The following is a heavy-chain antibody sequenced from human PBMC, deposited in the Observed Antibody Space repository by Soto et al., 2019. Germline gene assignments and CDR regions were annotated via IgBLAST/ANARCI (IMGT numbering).Heavy chain of an antibody. CDR3: ASKTNSLYYFDF. CDR1: WSSIISIHW. D-gene: IGHD2-8*01. J-gene: IGHJ4*02. CDR2: IFSTGTT. Sequence: QVQLQESGPGLVKPSDTLSLTCGVSWSSIISIHWWGWIRQPPGKGLDWIGYIFSTGTTSYNPSLKSRVTMSVDTSNNQVSLRLNAVTAVDTAVYYGASKTNSLYYFDFWGQGTLVTVSS. V-gene: IGHV4-28*01.